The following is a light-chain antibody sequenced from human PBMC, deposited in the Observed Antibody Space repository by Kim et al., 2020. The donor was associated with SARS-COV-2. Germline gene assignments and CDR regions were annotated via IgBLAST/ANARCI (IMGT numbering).Light chain of an antibody. CDR1: QDIGNS. CDR3: QQHYSTPRT. Sequence: AYVGDRVTVTCRASQDIGNSLAWYQQKPGGAPKLLLYDTFRLHTGVPSRFSGSRSGSDYTLTINTLQPEDFATYHCQQHYSTPRTFGQGTKVDIK. V-gene: IGKV1-NL1*01. CDR2: DTF. J-gene: IGKJ1*01.